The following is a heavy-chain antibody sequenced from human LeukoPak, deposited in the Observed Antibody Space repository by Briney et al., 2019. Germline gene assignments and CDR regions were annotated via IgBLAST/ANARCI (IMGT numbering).Heavy chain of an antibody. Sequence: GGSLRLSCAASGFTVSNNYMSWVRQAPGKGLEWVSVIYSGGSTHYADSVKGRFTISRDNSKNTVYLQMNSLRPEDTAVYYCARGGPLGDTNRFDHRGQGTLVSVSS. J-gene: IGHJ4*02. CDR1: GFTVSNNY. CDR2: IYSGGST. D-gene: IGHD2-8*01. CDR3: ARGGPLGDTNRFDH. V-gene: IGHV3-66*02.